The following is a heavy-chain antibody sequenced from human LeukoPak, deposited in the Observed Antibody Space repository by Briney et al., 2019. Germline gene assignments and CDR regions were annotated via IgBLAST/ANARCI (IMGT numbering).Heavy chain of an antibody. V-gene: IGHV1-46*01. CDR1: GYTFTSYY. D-gene: IGHD6-19*01. J-gene: IGHJ4*02. CDR2: INPSGGST. Sequence: ASVKVSCKASGYTFTSYYMHWVRQAPGQGLEWMGIINPSGGSTSYAQKLQGRVTMTIDTSTSTAYMELRTLRSDDTAVYYCARDRRHTSGWYGSDYWGQGTLVTVSS. CDR3: ARDRRHTSGWYGSDY.